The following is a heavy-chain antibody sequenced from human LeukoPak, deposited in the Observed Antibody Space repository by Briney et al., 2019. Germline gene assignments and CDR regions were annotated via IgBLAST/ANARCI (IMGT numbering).Heavy chain of an antibody. CDR1: GFTFSNAW. Sequence: GGSLRLSCAASGFTFSNAWMSWVRQAPGKGLEWVGRIKSKTDGGTTDYAAPVKGRFTISRDDSKNTLYLQMNSLKTEDTAVYYCTTLYYGSGSYSLFAFDYWGQGTLVTVSS. J-gene: IGHJ4*02. D-gene: IGHD3-10*01. CDR3: TTLYYGSGSYSLFAFDY. V-gene: IGHV3-15*01. CDR2: IKSKTDGGTT.